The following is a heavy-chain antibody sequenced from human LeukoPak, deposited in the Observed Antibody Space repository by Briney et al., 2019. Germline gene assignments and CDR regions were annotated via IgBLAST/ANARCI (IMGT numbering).Heavy chain of an antibody. CDR3: ARDLYSGVPLDY. J-gene: IGHJ4*02. Sequence: PGGSLRLSCAASGFTFSDYYMSWIRQAPGKGLEWVSYISSSGSTIYYADSVKGRFTISRDNAKNSSYPQMNSLRAEDTAVYYCARDLYSGVPLDYWGQGTLVTVSS. D-gene: IGHD1-26*01. CDR2: ISSSGSTI. CDR1: GFTFSDYY. V-gene: IGHV3-11*01.